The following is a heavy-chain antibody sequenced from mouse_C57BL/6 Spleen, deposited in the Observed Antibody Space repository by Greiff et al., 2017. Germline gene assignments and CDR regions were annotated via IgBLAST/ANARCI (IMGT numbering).Heavy chain of an antibody. Sequence: QVQLQQSGPELVKPGASVKISCKASGYTFTDYYINWVKQRPGQGLEWIGWIFPGSGSTYYNEKFKGKATLTVDKSSSTAYMLLSSLTSEDSAVYYCARRLDYYGSSYGYCDVWGTGTTVTVSS. D-gene: IGHD1-1*01. CDR2: IFPGSGST. J-gene: IGHJ1*03. V-gene: IGHV1-75*01. CDR1: GYTFTDYY. CDR3: ARRLDYYGSSYGYCDV.